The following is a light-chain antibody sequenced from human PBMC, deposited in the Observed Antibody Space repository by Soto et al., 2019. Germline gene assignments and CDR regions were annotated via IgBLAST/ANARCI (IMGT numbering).Light chain of an antibody. CDR3: QVWAGSSDRV. CDR2: DDD. CDR1: NIGSKI. Sequence: SYVLTQPPWVSVAPGQTARITCGANNIGSKIVHWFQQKPGQAPVLVVYDDDRRPSGIPERFSASNSGNTATLTISRVEGGDEAGYYCQVWAGSSDRVFGGGTKLTVL. V-gene: IGLV3-21*02. J-gene: IGLJ3*02.